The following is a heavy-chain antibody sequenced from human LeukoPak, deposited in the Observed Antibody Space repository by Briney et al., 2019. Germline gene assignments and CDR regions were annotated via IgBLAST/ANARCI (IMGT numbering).Heavy chain of an antibody. J-gene: IGHJ4*02. Sequence: PSETLSLTCAVYGGSFSGYYWSWIRQPPGKGLEWIGEINHSGSTNYNPSLKGRVTISVDRSKNQFSLKLSSVTAADTAVYYCARAHYCSGGSCYIDYWGQGTLVTVSS. V-gene: IGHV4-34*01. CDR3: ARAHYCSGGSCYIDY. CDR2: INHSGST. CDR1: GGSFSGYY. D-gene: IGHD2-15*01.